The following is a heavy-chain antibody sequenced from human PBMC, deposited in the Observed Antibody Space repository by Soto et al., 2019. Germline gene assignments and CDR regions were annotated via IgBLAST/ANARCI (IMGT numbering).Heavy chain of an antibody. V-gene: IGHV1-69*08. J-gene: IGHJ3*01. CDR1: GGTFSTYI. CDR2: IIPIPDIT. CDR3: ARDRITTRGDAFDL. D-gene: IGHD3-3*01. Sequence: QGQLVQSGAEVRKPGSSVNVSCKAPGGTFSTYIISWVRQAPGQGLEWMGRIIPIPDITNYAQKFQGRVTVTADRSTSTAYMELTSLKSEDTAVYYCARDRITTRGDAFDLWGQGTMVTVSS.